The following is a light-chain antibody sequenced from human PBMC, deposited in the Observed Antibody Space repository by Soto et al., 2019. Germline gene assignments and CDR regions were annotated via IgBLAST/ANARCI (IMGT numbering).Light chain of an antibody. J-gene: IGLJ1*01. CDR2: DVS. Sequence: QSVLTQPASVSGSPGQSITISCTGTSSDVGGYNYVSWYQQHPGKAPKLMIYDVSNRPSGVSNRFSGSKSGNTASLTISGLQADDEDEYYCSSYTSSTTFVFGTGTNVTVL. V-gene: IGLV2-14*01. CDR3: SSYTSSTTFV. CDR1: SSDVGGYNY.